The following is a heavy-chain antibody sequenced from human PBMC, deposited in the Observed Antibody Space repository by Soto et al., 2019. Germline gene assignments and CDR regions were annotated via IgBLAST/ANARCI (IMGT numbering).Heavy chain of an antibody. V-gene: IGHV1-3*01. CDR2: INAGNGNT. CDR3: ARGRGTTYYYGSGSWYYMDV. CDR1: GYTFTSYA. Sequence: ASVKVSCKASGYTFTSYAMHWVRQAPGQRLEWMGWINAGNGNTKYSQKFQGRVTITRDTSASTAYMELSSLRSEDTAVYYCARGRGTTYYYGSGSWYYMDVWGKGTTVTVSS. D-gene: IGHD3-10*01. J-gene: IGHJ6*03.